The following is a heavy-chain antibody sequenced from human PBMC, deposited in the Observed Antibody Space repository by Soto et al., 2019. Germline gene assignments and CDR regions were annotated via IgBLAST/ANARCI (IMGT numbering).Heavy chain of an antibody. V-gene: IGHV1-18*01. J-gene: IGHJ4*02. D-gene: IGHD1-1*01. Sequence: ASVKVSCKASGYTFTSYGISWVRQAPGQGLEWMGWISAYNGNTNYAQKLQGRVTMTTDTSTSTAYMELRSLRSDDTAVYYCARDPMVQLERPGAIDYWGQGTLVTVSS. CDR1: GYTFTSYG. CDR3: ARDPMVQLERPGAIDY. CDR2: ISAYNGNT.